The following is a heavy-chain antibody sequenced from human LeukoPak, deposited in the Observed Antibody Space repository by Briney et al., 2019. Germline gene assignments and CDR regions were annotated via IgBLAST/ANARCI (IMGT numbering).Heavy chain of an antibody. CDR2: IYTSGST. CDR3: ARDKGQYYDSAGSVADAFDI. J-gene: IGHJ3*02. CDR1: GGSISSGSYY. Sequence: SETLSLTCTVSGGSISSGSYYWSWIRQPAGKGLEWIGRIYTSGSTNYNPSLKSRVTISVDTSKNQFSLKLSSVTAADTAVYYCARDKGQYYDSAGSVADAFDIWGQGTMVTVSS. D-gene: IGHD3-22*01. V-gene: IGHV4-61*02.